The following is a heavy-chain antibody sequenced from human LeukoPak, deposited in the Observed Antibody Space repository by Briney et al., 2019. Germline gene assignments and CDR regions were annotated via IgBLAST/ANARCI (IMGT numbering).Heavy chain of an antibody. CDR1: DGSISSYY. J-gene: IGHJ6*02. Sequence: TSSETLSLTCTISDGSISSYYWSWIRQPPGKGLEWIGYIYQSGSTNYNPSLKSRVTISVDTSKNQFSLKLSSVTAADTAVYYCAREKGYSSGWYRSYGMDVWGQGTTDTVSS. V-gene: IGHV4-59*01. CDR3: AREKGYSSGWYRSYGMDV. D-gene: IGHD6-19*01. CDR2: IYQSGST.